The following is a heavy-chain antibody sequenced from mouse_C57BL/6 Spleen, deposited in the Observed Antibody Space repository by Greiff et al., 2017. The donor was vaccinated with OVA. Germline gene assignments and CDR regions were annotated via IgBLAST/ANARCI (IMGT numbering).Heavy chain of an antibody. CDR2: ISSGSSTI. CDR3: ARGYDGYYDYFDY. D-gene: IGHD2-3*01. J-gene: IGHJ2*01. Sequence: DVMLVESGGGLVKPGGSLKLSCAASGFTFSDYGMHWVRQAPEKGLEWVAYISSGSSTIYYADTVKGRFTISRDNAKNTLFLQMTSLRSEDTAMYYCARGYDGYYDYFDYWGQGTTLTVSS. CDR1: GFTFSDYG. V-gene: IGHV5-17*01.